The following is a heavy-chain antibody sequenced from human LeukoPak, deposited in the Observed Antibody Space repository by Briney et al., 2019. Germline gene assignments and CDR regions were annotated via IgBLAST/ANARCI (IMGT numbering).Heavy chain of an antibody. CDR2: ISGSGGST. CDR3: AKYYYDSSGFWSPFDY. D-gene: IGHD3-22*01. V-gene: IGHV3-23*01. J-gene: IGHJ4*02. CDR1: GFTFSSYA. Sequence: GGSLRLSCAASGFTFSSYAMSWVRQAPGKGLEWVSAISGSGGSTYYADSVKGRFTICRDNSKNTLYLQMNSLRAEDTAVYYCAKYYYDSSGFWSPFDYWGQGTLVTVSS.